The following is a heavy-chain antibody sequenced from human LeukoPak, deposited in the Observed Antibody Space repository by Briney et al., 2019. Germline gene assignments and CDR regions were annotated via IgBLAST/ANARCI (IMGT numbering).Heavy chain of an antibody. V-gene: IGHV3-7*01. CDR1: GFTFSSYW. J-gene: IGHJ4*02. CDR2: IKQDESEK. Sequence: GGSLRLSCAASGFTFSSYWMSWVRQAPGKGLEWVANIKQDESEKTYVDSVEGRFTSSRDNAKSSLFLQMDSLRAEDTAVYYCARFGMDAAIDYWGQGTLVTVSS. CDR3: ARFGMDAAIDY. D-gene: IGHD2-15*01.